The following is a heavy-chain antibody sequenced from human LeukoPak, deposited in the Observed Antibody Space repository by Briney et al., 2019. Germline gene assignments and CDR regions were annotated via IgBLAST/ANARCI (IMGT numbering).Heavy chain of an antibody. CDR2: IYYSGST. CDR1: GGSISSYY. Sequence: SETLSLTCTVSGGSISSYYWSWIRQPPGKGLEWIGYIYYSGSTNYNPSLKSRVTISVDTSKNQFSLKLSSVTAADTAVYYCARKSCYYYYMDVWGKGTTVTVSS. J-gene: IGHJ6*03. D-gene: IGHD2-15*01. CDR3: ARKSCYYYYMDV. V-gene: IGHV4-59*01.